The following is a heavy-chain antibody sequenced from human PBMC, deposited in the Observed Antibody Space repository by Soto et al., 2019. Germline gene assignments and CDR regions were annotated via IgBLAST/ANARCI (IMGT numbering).Heavy chain of an antibody. Sequence: SETLSLTCTVSGGSISSSSYYWGWIRQPPGKGLEWIGSIYYSGSTYYNPSLKSRVTISVDTSKNQFSLKLSSVTAADTAVYYCARTDYYDSSGLPYWGQGTLVT. D-gene: IGHD3-22*01. V-gene: IGHV4-39*01. CDR1: GGSISSSSYY. J-gene: IGHJ4*02. CDR2: IYYSGST. CDR3: ARTDYYDSSGLPY.